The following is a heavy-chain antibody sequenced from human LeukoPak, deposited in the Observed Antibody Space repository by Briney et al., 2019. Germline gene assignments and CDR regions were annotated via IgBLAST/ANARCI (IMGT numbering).Heavy chain of an antibody. J-gene: IGHJ2*01. D-gene: IGHD6-19*01. Sequence: SETLSLTCTVSGGSISSGSYYWSWIRQPAGKGLEWIGRIYTSGSTNYNPSLKSRVTISVDTSKNQFSLKLSSVTAADTAVYYCARDRSKQWLSLYFDLWGRGTLVTVSS. CDR1: GGSISSGSYY. CDR2: IYTSGST. CDR3: ARDRSKQWLSLYFDL. V-gene: IGHV4-61*02.